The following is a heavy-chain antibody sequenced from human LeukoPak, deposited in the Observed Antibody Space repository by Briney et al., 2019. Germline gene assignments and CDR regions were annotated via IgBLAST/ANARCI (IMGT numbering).Heavy chain of an antibody. V-gene: IGHV3-11*04. J-gene: IGHJ6*04. Sequence: GGSLRLSCAASGFTFSDHYMDWVRQAPGKGLEWVSYISSSGSTIYYADSVKGRFTISRDNAKNSLYLQMNSLRAEDTAVYYCAELGITMIGGVWGKGTTVTISS. CDR3: AELGITMIGGV. CDR2: ISSSGSTI. CDR1: GFTFSDHY. D-gene: IGHD3-10*02.